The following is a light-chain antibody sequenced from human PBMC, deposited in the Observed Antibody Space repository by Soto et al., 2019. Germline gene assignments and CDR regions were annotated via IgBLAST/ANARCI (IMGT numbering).Light chain of an antibody. CDR1: QSVNSN. J-gene: IGKJ1*01. Sequence: ETVMTQSPATLSVSPGERATLSCRASQSVNSNLAWYQHKPGQAPRLLIYGASTRATGIPARFSGSGSGTEFTLTISSLQSGDFAVYFCQQYNDWWTFGQGTKVDIK. CDR3: QQYNDWWT. CDR2: GAS. V-gene: IGKV3-15*01.